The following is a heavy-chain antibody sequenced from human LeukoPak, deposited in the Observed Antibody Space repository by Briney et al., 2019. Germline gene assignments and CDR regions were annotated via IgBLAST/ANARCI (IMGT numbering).Heavy chain of an antibody. CDR2: ISGSGAST. CDR1: GFTFSNFA. Sequence: GGSLRLSCATSGFTFSNFAMMWVRQAPGKGLEWVSAISGSGASTYYPDSVKGRFTISRDNSKNTLYLQMNSLRVEDTAVYYCARGRPHGNDYWGQGTLVTVSS. CDR3: ARGRPHGNDY. J-gene: IGHJ4*02. V-gene: IGHV3-23*01. D-gene: IGHD4-23*01.